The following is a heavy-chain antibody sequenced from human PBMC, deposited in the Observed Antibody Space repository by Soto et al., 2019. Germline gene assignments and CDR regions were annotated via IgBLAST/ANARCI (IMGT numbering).Heavy chain of an antibody. V-gene: IGHV1-18*01. Sequence: GASVKVSCKASGYTFTSHGISWVRQAPGQGLEWMGWISAYNGNTNYAQKLQGRVTMTTDTSTSTAYMELRSLRSDDTAVYYCARSQTYDYVWGSSSPPGYWGQGTLVTVSS. CDR2: ISAYNGNT. CDR3: ARSQTYDYVWGSSSPPGY. CDR1: GYTFTSHG. D-gene: IGHD3-16*01. J-gene: IGHJ4*02.